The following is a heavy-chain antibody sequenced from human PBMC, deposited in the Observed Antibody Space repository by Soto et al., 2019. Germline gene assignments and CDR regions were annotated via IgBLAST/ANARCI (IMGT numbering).Heavy chain of an antibody. D-gene: IGHD6-13*01. CDR3: ARGIAAAGEAFDY. J-gene: IGHJ4*02. CDR1: GGSINSYY. Sequence: SETLSLTRTVSGGSINSYYWSWIRQPPGKGLEWIGYIHYSGSTNYIPSLKSRVTISVDTSKNQFSLKLSSVTAADTAVYYSARGIAAAGEAFDYWGQGTLVTVSS. V-gene: IGHV4-59*08. CDR2: IHYSGST.